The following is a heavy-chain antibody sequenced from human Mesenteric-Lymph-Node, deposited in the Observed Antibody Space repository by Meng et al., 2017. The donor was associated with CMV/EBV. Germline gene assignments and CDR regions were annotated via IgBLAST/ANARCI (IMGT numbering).Heavy chain of an antibody. CDR3: ARLPKYCSGGTCYRLDP. CDR1: FTSYG. D-gene: IGHD2-15*01. J-gene: IGHJ5*02. CDR2: IDPSGSYT. V-gene: IGHV5-10-1*01. Sequence: FTSYGINWVRQMPGKGLEWRGRIDPSGSYTNYSPSFQGHVTISADKSSSTAYLQWSSLKASDTAMYYCARLPKYCSGGTCYRLDPWGQGTLVTVSS.